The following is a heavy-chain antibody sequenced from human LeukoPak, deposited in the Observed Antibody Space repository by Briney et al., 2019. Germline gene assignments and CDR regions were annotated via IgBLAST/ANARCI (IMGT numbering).Heavy chain of an antibody. D-gene: IGHD3-9*01. CDR2: IYYSGST. CDR1: GGSISSYY. CDR3: ARNWEDILTGYRWFDP. J-gene: IGHJ5*02. V-gene: IGHV4-59*08. Sequence: SETLSLTCTVSGGSISSYYWSWIRQPPGKGLEWIGYIYYSGSTNYNPSLKSRVTISVDTSKNQFSLKLSSVTAADTAVYYCARNWEDILTGYRWFDPWGQGTLVTVSS.